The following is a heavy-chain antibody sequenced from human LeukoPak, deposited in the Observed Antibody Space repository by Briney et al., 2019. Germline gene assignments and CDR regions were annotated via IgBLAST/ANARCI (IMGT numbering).Heavy chain of an antibody. CDR1: GIIVSNNY. V-gene: IGHV3-66*01. CDR3: ARDHQYYDFWSGSYYYYMDV. CDR2: IYSGGST. D-gene: IGHD3-3*01. J-gene: IGHJ6*03. Sequence: GSLRLSCAASGIIVSNNYMSWVRQAPGKGLEWVSVIYSGGSTYYADSVKGRFTISRDNSKNTLYLQMNSLRAEDTAVYYCARDHQYYDFWSGSYYYYMDVWGKGTTVTVSS.